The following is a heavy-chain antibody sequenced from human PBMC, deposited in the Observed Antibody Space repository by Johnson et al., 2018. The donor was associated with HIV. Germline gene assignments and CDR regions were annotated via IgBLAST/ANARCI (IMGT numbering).Heavy chain of an antibody. J-gene: IGHJ3*02. D-gene: IGHD2/OR15-2a*01. Sequence: QVQLVESGGGVVQPGGSLRLSCAASGFAFSNYGLHWVRQSPGRGLEWVAVISYDGSNKYYADSVKGRFTISRDNSKNSLFLQMDTLRAGDTAVYYCARDKYYLTAITGSAFDIWGQGTMVTVSS. CDR1: GFAFSNYG. V-gene: IGHV3-33*01. CDR3: ARDKYYLTAITGSAFDI. CDR2: ISYDGSNK.